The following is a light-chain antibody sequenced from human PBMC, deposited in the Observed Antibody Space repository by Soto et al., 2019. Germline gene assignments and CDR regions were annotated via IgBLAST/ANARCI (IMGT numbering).Light chain of an antibody. V-gene: IGLV2-8*01. CDR1: SNDVGGYNY. CDR3: SSFAGSNNHVL. J-gene: IGLJ2*01. CDR2: EVS. Sequence: QSVLTQPPSASGSPGQSVTISCSGTSNDVGGYNYVSWYQQHPGKVPKVMIYEVSKRPSGVPDRFSGSKSGNTASLTVSGLQAEDEADYYCSSFAGSNNHVLFGGGTKLTVL.